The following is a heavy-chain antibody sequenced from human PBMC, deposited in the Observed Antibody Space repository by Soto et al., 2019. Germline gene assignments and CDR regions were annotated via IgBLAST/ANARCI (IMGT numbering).Heavy chain of an antibody. CDR2: IIDSGSST. D-gene: IGHD3-9*01. CDR1: GFTFSSCA. CDR3: AKFPYDILTGYSLDSFDI. V-gene: IGHV3-23*01. Sequence: GGPLRLSCAASGFTFSSCAMGWVRQAQGKGLEWVSDIIDSGSSTYYADSVKGRFTISRDNSKSTLYLQMNSLRAEDTAVYYCAKFPYDILTGYSLDSFDIWGQGTMVTVSS. J-gene: IGHJ3*02.